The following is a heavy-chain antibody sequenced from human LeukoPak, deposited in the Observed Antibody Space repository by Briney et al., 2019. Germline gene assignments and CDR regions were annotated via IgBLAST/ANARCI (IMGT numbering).Heavy chain of an antibody. J-gene: IGHJ4*02. CDR2: INAGGGDT. CDR1: GFTFNTYG. Sequence: PGGSLRLSCAASGFTFNTYGMSWVRQAPGKGLEWVSAINAGGGDTYYSDSVKGRFTISRDNSKNTLYLQMNSLRAEDTAVYYCAKRSDYGGNWNYFDYWGQGTLVTVSS. V-gene: IGHV3-23*01. D-gene: IGHD4-23*01. CDR3: AKRSDYGGNWNYFDY.